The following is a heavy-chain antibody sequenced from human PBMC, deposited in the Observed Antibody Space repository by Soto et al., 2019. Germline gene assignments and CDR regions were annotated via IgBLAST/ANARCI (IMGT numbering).Heavy chain of an antibody. CDR2: IYYSGST. D-gene: IGHD3-22*01. J-gene: IGHJ4*02. V-gene: IGHV4-30-4*01. Sequence: QVQLQESGPGLVKPSQTLSLTCTVSGGSISSGDYYWSWIRQPPGKGLEWIGYIYYSGSTYYNPSLKSRVTISVDTSKNQFSLKLSYVTAADTAVYYCARADSTYYYDSSGYVYYFDYWGQGTLVTVSS. CDR3: ARADSTYYYDSSGYVYYFDY. CDR1: GGSISSGDYY.